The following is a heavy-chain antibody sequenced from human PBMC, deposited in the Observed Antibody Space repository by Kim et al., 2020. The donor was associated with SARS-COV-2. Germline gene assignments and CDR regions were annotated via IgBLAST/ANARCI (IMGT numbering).Heavy chain of an antibody. Sequence: GGSLRLSCAASGFTFSNAWMSWVRQAPGKGLEWVGRIKSKTDGGTTDYAAPVKGRFTISRDDSKNTLYLQMNSLKTEDTAVYYCTTAPGYYDYVWGSWRYFDYWGQGTLVTVSS. CDR1: GFTFSNAW. V-gene: IGHV3-15*01. D-gene: IGHD3-16*01. CDR2: IKSKTDGGTT. CDR3: TTAPGYYDYVWGSWRYFDY. J-gene: IGHJ4*02.